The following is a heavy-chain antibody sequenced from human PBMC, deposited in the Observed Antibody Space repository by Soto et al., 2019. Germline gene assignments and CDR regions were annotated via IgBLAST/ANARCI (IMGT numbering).Heavy chain of an antibody. CDR3: AKGLGGSGTPTPRVDF. Sequence: EVQLLESGGGLVQPGGSLRLSCAASGFTFNNYAMTWVRQVPGKGLEWVSAISGGGDTTSYADSVKGRFPVFRDAIKNTLYLQMSSLGAEDPVLYYAAKGLGGSGTPTPRVDFLGQGTLVTVSA. V-gene: IGHV3-23*01. D-gene: IGHD3-10*01. J-gene: IGHJ4*02. CDR2: ISGGGDTT. CDR1: GFTFNNYA.